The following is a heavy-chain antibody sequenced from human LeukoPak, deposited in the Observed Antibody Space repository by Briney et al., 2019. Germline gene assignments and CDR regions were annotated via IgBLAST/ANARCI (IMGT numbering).Heavy chain of an antibody. J-gene: IGHJ5*02. CDR3: ARSHYLSIALSRWWFDP. CDR1: GYTFTSYA. Sequence: ASVKVSCKASGYTFTSYAMNWVRQATGQGLEWMGWMNPNSGNTGYAQKFQGRVTITRNTSISTAYMELSSLRSEDTAVYYCARSHYLSIALSRWWFDPWGQGTLVTVSS. D-gene: IGHD6-6*01. CDR2: MNPNSGNT. V-gene: IGHV1-8*02.